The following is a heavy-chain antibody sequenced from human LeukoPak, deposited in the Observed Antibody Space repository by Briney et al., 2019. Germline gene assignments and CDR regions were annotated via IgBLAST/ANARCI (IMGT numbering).Heavy chain of an antibody. V-gene: IGHV4-39*01. D-gene: IGHD3-22*01. Sequence: PADTLSLTCTVSGGSITGSSDYWGWIRQSPGKGLEWIGSLYYSGSIYYNPSVKSRVSMSADTSKNQFSLKLNSLTAADRAVYYCARQYYDSTGYYYFDYWDQGTLVTVSS. CDR3: ARQYYDSTGYYYFDY. CDR2: LYYSGSI. J-gene: IGHJ4*02. CDR1: GGSITGSSDY.